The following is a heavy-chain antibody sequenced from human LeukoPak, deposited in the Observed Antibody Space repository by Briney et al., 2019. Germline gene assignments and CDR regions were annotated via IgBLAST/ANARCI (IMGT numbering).Heavy chain of an antibody. Sequence: SVKVSCKASGYTFTSYGISWVRQAPGQGLEWMGRIIPILGIANYAQKFQGRVTITADKSTSTAYMELSSLRSEDTAVYYCARDSYGDYLAFDIWGQGTMVTVSS. J-gene: IGHJ3*02. CDR3: ARDSYGDYLAFDI. D-gene: IGHD4-17*01. CDR2: IIPILGIA. V-gene: IGHV1-69*04. CDR1: GYTFTSYG.